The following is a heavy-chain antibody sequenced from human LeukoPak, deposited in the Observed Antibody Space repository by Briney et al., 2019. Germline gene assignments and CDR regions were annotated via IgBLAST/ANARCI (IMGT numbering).Heavy chain of an antibody. CDR3: ARGARGYSYGDDY. J-gene: IGHJ4*02. CDR2: IIPIFGTA. V-gene: IGHV1-69*13. CDR1: GGTFSSYA. Sequence: ASVKVSCTASGGTFSSYAISWVRQAPGQGLEWMGGIIPIFGTANYAQKFQGRVTITADESTSTAYMELSSLRSEDTAVYYCARGARGYSYGDDYWGQGTLVTVSS. D-gene: IGHD5-18*01.